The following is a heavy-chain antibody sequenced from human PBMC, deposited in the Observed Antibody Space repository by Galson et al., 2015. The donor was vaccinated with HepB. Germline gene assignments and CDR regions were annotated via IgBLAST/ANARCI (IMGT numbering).Heavy chain of an antibody. D-gene: IGHD3-10*01. CDR3: ASTMEPYY. Sequence: SLRLSCAASGFTFSSYSMNWVRQAPGKGLEWVSSISSCSSYIYYADSVKGRFTISRDNAKNSLYLQMNSLRAEDTAVYYCASTMEPYYWGQGTLVTVSS. J-gene: IGHJ4*02. CDR1: GFTFSSYS. V-gene: IGHV3-21*01. CDR2: ISSCSSYI.